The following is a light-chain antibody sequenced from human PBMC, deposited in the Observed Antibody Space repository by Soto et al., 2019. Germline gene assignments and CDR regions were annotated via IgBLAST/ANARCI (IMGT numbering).Light chain of an antibody. J-gene: IGKJ3*01. V-gene: IGKV3-20*01. CDR1: QSVVNSY. Sequence: DIVLTQSPGTLSLSPGERAILSCRASQSVVNSYLAWFQHKPGQAPRLLIHDASRRATGIPDSFSGSGSGTDFTLTISRLEPEDFSVYYCQQYGDSPFTFGPGTRVDIK. CDR2: DAS. CDR3: QQYGDSPFT.